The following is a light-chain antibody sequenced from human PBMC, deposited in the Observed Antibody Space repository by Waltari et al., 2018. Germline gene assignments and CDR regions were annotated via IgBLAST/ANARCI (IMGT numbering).Light chain of an antibody. Sequence: IVLTQSPATLSLSPGERATLSCRASQSVRTYVAWSQQRRGPAPRLLIYDASNRVAGIPARFSGSGSGTDFTRTISSRGPDDFAVYYCQQRSTWPATFGPGTKVDIK. V-gene: IGKV3-11*01. CDR2: DAS. CDR3: QQRSTWPAT. J-gene: IGKJ3*01. CDR1: QSVRTY.